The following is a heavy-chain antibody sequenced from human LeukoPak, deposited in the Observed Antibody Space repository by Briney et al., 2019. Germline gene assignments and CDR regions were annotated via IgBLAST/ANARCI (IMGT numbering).Heavy chain of an antibody. CDR1: GFTFDDYG. CDR2: INWNGGSA. D-gene: IGHD5-18*01. Sequence: PGGTLRLSCAASGFTFDDYGMSWVRQVPGKGLEWVSGINWNGGSAGYSDSVKGRFTMSRDNAKNSLYLQMNSLRAEDTAFYYCARGGPGGYSYRYPVTDYWGQGTLVTVSS. V-gene: IGHV3-20*04. CDR3: ARGGPGGYSYRYPVTDY. J-gene: IGHJ4*02.